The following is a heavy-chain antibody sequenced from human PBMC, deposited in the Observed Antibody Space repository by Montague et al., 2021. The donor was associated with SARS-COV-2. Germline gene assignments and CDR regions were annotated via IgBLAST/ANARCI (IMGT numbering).Heavy chain of an antibody. Sequence: SLRLSCAASGFTFSSYSMNWVRQAPGKGLEWVSSISSSSSYIYYADSVKGRFTISRDNAKNSLYLQMNSLRAEDKAVYYCARSHELWFGENPQGPGAFDIWGQGTMVTVSP. CDR3: ARSHELWFGENPQGPGAFDI. CDR1: GFTFSSYS. D-gene: IGHD3-10*01. V-gene: IGHV3-21*01. J-gene: IGHJ3*02. CDR2: ISSSSSYI.